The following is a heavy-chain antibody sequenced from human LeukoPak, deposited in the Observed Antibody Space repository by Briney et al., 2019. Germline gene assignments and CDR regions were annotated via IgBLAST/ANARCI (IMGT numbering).Heavy chain of an antibody. J-gene: IGHJ4*02. CDR2: ISSSGSTI. D-gene: IGHD3-22*01. V-gene: IGHV3-48*03. Sequence: GGSLRLSCSASGFTFSSYEMNWVRQAPGKGLEWVSYISSSGSTIYYADSVKGRFTITRDNAKNSLYLQMNSLRAEDTAVYYCARVYYYDSSGYFGYWGQGTVVTVSS. CDR1: GFTFSSYE. CDR3: ARVYYYDSSGYFGY.